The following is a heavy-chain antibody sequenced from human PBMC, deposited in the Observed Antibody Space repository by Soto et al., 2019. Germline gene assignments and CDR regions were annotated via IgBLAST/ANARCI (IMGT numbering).Heavy chain of an antibody. CDR2: KKQDGSEK. CDR3: ARDPIEHSYVGWP. D-gene: IGHD5-18*01. CDR1: GFTFSSYL. Sequence: GGSPMLSCAASGFTFSSYLMSWGRQAPGKGLEWVANKKQDGSEKYYVDYVKGRFTISRDNAKNSLYLQMNSLRAEDTAVYYWARDPIEHSYVGWPWGQGTLVTGAS. V-gene: IGHV3-7*01. J-gene: IGHJ5*02.